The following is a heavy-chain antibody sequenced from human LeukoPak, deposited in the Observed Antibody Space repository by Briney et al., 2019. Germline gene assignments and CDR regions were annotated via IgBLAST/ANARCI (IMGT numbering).Heavy chain of an antibody. V-gene: IGHV1-18*01. CDR2: ISAYNGKT. D-gene: IGHD4-23*01. CDR1: GYTFSSYA. CDR3: ATPALGNDAFDI. Sequence: ASVKVSCKASGYTFSSYAISWVRQAPGQGLEWMGWISAYNGKTNYAQNLQGRVTMTTDTSTSTAYMELRSLRSDDTAVYYCATPALGNDAFDIWGQGTMVTVSS. J-gene: IGHJ3*02.